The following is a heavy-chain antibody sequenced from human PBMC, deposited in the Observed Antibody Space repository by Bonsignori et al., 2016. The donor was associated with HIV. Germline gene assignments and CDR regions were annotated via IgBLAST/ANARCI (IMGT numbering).Heavy chain of an antibody. J-gene: IGHJ3*02. D-gene: IGHD3-10*01. V-gene: IGHV1-2*02. Sequence: ASVKVSCKASGYMFTGYYIHWVRQAPGQGLEWMGWINSNSGGTSFAQRFQGRVTMTRDTSVTTAYMELSSLRSDDTAVYYCATTFDYGSGRHMGAFDIWGQGTVVTVSS. CDR1: GYMFTGYY. CDR2: INSNSGGT. CDR3: ATTFDYGSGRHMGAFDI.